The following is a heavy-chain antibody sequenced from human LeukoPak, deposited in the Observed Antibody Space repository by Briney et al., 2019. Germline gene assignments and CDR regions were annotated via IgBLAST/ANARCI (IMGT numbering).Heavy chain of an antibody. CDR3: ARETPGGEWLLFDY. Sequence: PGGSLRLSCAASGFTFSTYSMNWVRQAAGKGLEWVSSISSGSSYIYYADSVKGRFTISRDNAKNSLYLQMNSLRAEDTAVYYCARETPGGEWLLFDYWGQGTLVTVSS. CDR2: ISSGSSYI. J-gene: IGHJ4*02. V-gene: IGHV3-21*01. CDR1: GFTFSTYS. D-gene: IGHD3-3*01.